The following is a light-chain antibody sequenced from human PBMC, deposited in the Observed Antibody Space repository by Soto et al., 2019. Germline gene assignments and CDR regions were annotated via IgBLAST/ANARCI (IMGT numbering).Light chain of an antibody. J-gene: IGKJ1*01. CDR2: GAS. CDR1: QSVSSSY. Sequence: EIVMTQSPTILSVSPGERATLSCRASQSVSSSYLAWYQQKTGQAPRLLIYGASSRATGIPDRFSGSGSGTDFTLNIKSLAHEDFAVYYCQQYKKWPRTFGHGTKVDIK. CDR3: QQYKKWPRT. V-gene: IGKV3D-15*01.